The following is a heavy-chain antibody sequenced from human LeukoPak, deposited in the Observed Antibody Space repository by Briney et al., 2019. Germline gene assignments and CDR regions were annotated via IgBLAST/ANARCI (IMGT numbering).Heavy chain of an antibody. Sequence: SETLSLTCTVSGGSISSYYWGWIRQPPGKGLEWIGSIYYSGSTYYNPSLKSRVTISVDTSKNQFSLRLSSVTAADTAVYYCARVYNPDYYYYMDVWGKGTTVTVSS. D-gene: IGHD1-14*01. V-gene: IGHV4-39*07. CDR2: IYYSGST. CDR1: GGSISSYY. CDR3: ARVYNPDYYYYMDV. J-gene: IGHJ6*03.